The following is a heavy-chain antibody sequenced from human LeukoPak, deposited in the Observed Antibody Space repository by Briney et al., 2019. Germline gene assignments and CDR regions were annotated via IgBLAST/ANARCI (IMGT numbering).Heavy chain of an antibody. CDR3: ARAGYYYDSKRKFDP. J-gene: IGHJ5*02. V-gene: IGHV4-34*01. CDR2: INHSGST. Sequence: SETLSLTCAVYDGSFSGYYWSWIRQPPGKGLEWIGEINHSGSTNYNPSLKSRVTISLDTSKSQFSLKVRYVTAADTAVYYCARAGYYYDSKRKFDPWGQGTLVTVSS. D-gene: IGHD3-22*01. CDR1: DGSFSGYY.